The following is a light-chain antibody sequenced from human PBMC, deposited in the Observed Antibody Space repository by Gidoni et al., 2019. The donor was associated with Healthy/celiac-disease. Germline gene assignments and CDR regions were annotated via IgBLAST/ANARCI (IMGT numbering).Light chain of an antibody. CDR2: EVS. Sequence: QSPLTQPPSASGSPGQSVTIPCTGTSTDVGGYNYISCYQQPPGKAPKLMIYEVSRRPSGVPDRFSGSKSGNTASLTVSGLQAEEEADYYCSSYAGSNNLGVFGGGTKLTVL. CDR3: SSYAGSNNLGV. CDR1: STDVGGYNY. J-gene: IGLJ2*01. V-gene: IGLV2-8*01.